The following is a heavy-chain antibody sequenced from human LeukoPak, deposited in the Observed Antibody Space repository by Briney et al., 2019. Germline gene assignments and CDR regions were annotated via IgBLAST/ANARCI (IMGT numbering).Heavy chain of an antibody. Sequence: SENLSLTCTVSGGSISSYYWSWIRQPAGKGLEWIGRIYTSGSTNYNPSLKSRVTMSVDTSKNQFSLKLSSVTAADTAVYYCAREVRVTMVRGVRYMDVWGKGTTVTVSS. D-gene: IGHD3-10*01. V-gene: IGHV4-4*07. CDR2: IYTSGST. CDR3: AREVRVTMVRGVRYMDV. J-gene: IGHJ6*03. CDR1: GGSISSYY.